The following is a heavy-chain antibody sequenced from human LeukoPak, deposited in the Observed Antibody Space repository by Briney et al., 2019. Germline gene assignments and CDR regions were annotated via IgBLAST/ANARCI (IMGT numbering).Heavy chain of an antibody. CDR2: ISGSGAGT. Sequence: PGGSLRLSCAVSGVIFSNYAMAWVRQAPGKGLERVSTISGSGAGTYYADSVKGRYTISRDNSKNTVFLQMNSLRAEDTAVYYCAKFAGDSSGLYSSFDYWGQGTRSPPPQ. V-gene: IGHV3-23*01. J-gene: IGHJ4*02. D-gene: IGHD6-19*01. CDR3: AKFAGDSSGLYSSFDY. CDR1: GVIFSNYA.